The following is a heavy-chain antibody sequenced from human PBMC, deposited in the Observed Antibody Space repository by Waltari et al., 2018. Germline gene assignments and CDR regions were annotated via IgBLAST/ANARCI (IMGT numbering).Heavy chain of an antibody. CDR1: GYTFTSYG. CDR2: ISAYNGNT. J-gene: IGHJ6*03. V-gene: IGHV1-18*01. D-gene: IGHD2-2*01. Sequence: QVQLVQSGAEVKKPGASVKVSCKASGYTFTSYGISWVRQAPGQGLEWMGWISAYNGNTNYAQKLQGRFTMTTDTSTSTAYMELRSLRSDDTAVYYCARETPYRTNYYYYYMDVWGKGTTVTISS. CDR3: ARETPYRTNYYYYYMDV.